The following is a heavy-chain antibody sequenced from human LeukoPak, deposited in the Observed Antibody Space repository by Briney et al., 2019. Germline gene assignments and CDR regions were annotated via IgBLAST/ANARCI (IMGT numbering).Heavy chain of an antibody. V-gene: IGHV1-69*06. CDR3: ARENLEYYYYMDV. Sequence: ASVKVSCKASGGTFSSYAIGWVRQAPGQGLEWMGGIIPIFGTANYAQKFQGRVTITADKSTSTAYMELSSLRSEDTAVYYCARENLEYYYYMDVWGKGTTVTVSS. CDR2: IIPIFGTA. CDR1: GGTFSSYA. D-gene: IGHD1-7*01. J-gene: IGHJ6*03.